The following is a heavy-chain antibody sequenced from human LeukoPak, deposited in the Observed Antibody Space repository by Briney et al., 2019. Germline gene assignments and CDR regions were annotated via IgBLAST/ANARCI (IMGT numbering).Heavy chain of an antibody. V-gene: IGHV2-70*04. J-gene: IGHJ4*02. D-gene: IGHD5-24*01. Sequence: ESGPTLVNPTQTLTLTCTFSGFSLSTSGMRVSWIRQPPGRALEWLARIDWDDDKFYSPSLKTRLTISKDTSKNQVVLTMTNMDPVDTATYYCARIVPAKRDGYNDFWGQGTLVTVSS. CDR3: ARIVPAKRDGYNDF. CDR1: GFSLSTSGMR. CDR2: IDWDDDK.